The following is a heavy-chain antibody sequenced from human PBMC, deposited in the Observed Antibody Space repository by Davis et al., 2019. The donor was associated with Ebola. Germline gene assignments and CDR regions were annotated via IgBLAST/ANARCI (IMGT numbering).Heavy chain of an antibody. D-gene: IGHD3-3*01. Sequence: SGPTLVKPTQTLTLTCTFSGFSLTSPGMCVSWIRQPPGKALEWLARIDWDDDKYYSTSLNTRLTISKDTSKNQVVLTVTNMDPVDTATYYCARCSEYDFWSGFDYWGQGNLVTVSS. CDR2: IDWDDDK. J-gene: IGHJ4*02. CDR3: ARCSEYDFWSGFDY. V-gene: IGHV2-70*11. CDR1: GFSLTSPGMC.